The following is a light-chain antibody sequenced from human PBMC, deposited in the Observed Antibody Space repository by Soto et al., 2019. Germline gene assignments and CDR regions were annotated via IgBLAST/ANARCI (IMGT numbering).Light chain of an antibody. J-gene: IGKJ5*01. CDR3: QQRSSWPPIT. CDR1: QYIISD. V-gene: IGKV3-11*01. CDR2: DAS. Sequence: EIVLTQSPGTLSLSPGERATLSCRASQYIISDLAWYQHKPGQAPRLLIYDASDRATGIPARFSGSGSGTDFTLTISDLEPEDFAIYYCQQRSSWPPITFGQGTRLEIK.